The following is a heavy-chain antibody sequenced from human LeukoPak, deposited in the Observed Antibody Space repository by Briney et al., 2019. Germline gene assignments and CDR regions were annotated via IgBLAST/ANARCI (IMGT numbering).Heavy chain of an antibody. Sequence: GGSLSLSCVASGFTFRSYAMSWVRQAPGKGLEWVSGISAGGGSTYYADSVKGRFTISRDNSKNTLHLQMNSLRAEDTAVYYCAKPYITSRVDSFDLWGQGTVVTVSS. V-gene: IGHV3-23*01. CDR3: AKPYITSRVDSFDL. D-gene: IGHD2-2*01. CDR1: GFTFRSYA. J-gene: IGHJ3*01. CDR2: ISAGGGST.